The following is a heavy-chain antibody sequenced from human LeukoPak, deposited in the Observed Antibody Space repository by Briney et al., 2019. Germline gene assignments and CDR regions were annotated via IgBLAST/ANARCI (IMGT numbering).Heavy chain of an antibody. CDR1: GGSISSGDYY. Sequence: SETLSLTCTVSGGSISSGDYYWSWIRQPPGKGLEWIGYISYSGSTYYNPSLKSRVTISIDTSKNQFSLKLSSVTAADAAVYYCARRYCRGTSCFHYFDYWGQGTLVTVSS. CDR3: ARRYCRGTSCFHYFDY. V-gene: IGHV4-30-4*01. D-gene: IGHD2-2*01. CDR2: ISYSGST. J-gene: IGHJ4*02.